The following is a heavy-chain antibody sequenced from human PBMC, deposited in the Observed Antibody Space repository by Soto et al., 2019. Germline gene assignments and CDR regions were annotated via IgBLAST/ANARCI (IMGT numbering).Heavy chain of an antibody. D-gene: IGHD2-15*01. J-gene: IGHJ5*02. CDR3: ASSPLRLSGGSGSWFDP. CDR1: GYTFTSYG. Sequence: QVQLVQSGAEVKKPGASVKVSCKASGYTFTSYGISWVRQAPGQGLEWMGWISAYNGNTNYAQKLQGRVTMTTDTATSTAYMELRSLRSDDTAVYYCASSPLRLSGGSGSWFDPWGQGTLVTVSS. V-gene: IGHV1-18*01. CDR2: ISAYNGNT.